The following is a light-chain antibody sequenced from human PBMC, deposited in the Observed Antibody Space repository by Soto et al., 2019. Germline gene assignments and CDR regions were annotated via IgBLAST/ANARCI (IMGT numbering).Light chain of an antibody. CDR3: SSYTSSSTLRV. CDR2: DVS. V-gene: IGLV2-14*01. CDR1: SRDVGGYHY. Sequence: QSALTQPASVSGSPGQSITISCTGTSRDVGGYHYVSWYQQHPGKAPKLMIYDVSNRPSGVSNRFSGSKSGNTASLTISGLQAEDEADYYCSSYTSSSTLRVFGTGTKLTVL. J-gene: IGLJ1*01.